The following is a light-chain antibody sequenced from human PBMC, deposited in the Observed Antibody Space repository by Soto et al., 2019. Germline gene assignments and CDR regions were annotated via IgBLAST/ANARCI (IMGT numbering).Light chain of an antibody. Sequence: DIQLPQSPSFLSASVGARVTITCRASQGIRHYLAWYQQKPGKAPSLLMYGASTLQSGVPSRFSGSGSGTEFSLTISSLQPEDVATYFCQQVYGHLPAFGPGTRLDIK. CDR2: GAS. CDR3: QQVYGHLPA. V-gene: IGKV1-9*01. CDR1: QGIRHY. J-gene: IGKJ5*01.